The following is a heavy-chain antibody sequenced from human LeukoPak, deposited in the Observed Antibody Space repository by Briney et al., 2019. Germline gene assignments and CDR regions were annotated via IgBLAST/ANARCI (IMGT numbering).Heavy chain of an antibody. Sequence: SVKVSCKASGGTFSRYAISWVRQAPGQGLEWKGGIIPIFGTANYAQKFQGRVTITTDESTSTAYMELSSLRSEDTAVYYCASYYGSGRGYYFDYWGQGTLVTVSS. CDR1: GGTFSRYA. D-gene: IGHD3-10*01. CDR2: IIPIFGTA. J-gene: IGHJ4*02. CDR3: ASYYGSGRGYYFDY. V-gene: IGHV1-69*05.